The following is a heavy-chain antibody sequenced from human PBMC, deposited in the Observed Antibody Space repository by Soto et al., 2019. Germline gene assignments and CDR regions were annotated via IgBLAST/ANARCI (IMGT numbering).Heavy chain of an antibody. J-gene: IGHJ6*02. D-gene: IGHD3-10*01. Sequence: GGSLRLSCAASGFTFSSYAMSWVRQAPGKGLEWVSAISGSGGSTYYADSVKGRFTISRDNSKNTLYLQMNSLRAEDTAVYYCAKGLYDYYGSGSYYKGYYYYGMDVWGQGTTVTVSS. V-gene: IGHV3-23*01. CDR2: ISGSGGST. CDR3: AKGLYDYYGSGSYYKGYYYYGMDV. CDR1: GFTFSSYA.